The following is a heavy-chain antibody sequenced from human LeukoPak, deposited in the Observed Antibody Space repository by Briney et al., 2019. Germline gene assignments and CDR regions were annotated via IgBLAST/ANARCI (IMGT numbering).Heavy chain of an antibody. Sequence: GGSLRLSCAASGFDFSSNWMHWVRHAPGQGLVWVSRIKGDGISTNYADSVKGRFTISRDITKNTLYLQMNSLRAEDTGVYYCAKDHYWSIDYWGRGTLVTVSS. CDR2: IKGDGIST. CDR3: AKDHYWSIDY. CDR1: GFDFSSNW. D-gene: IGHD3-3*01. J-gene: IGHJ4*02. V-gene: IGHV3-74*01.